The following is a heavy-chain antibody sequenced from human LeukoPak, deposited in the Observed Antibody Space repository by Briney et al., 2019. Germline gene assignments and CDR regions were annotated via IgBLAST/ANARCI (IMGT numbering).Heavy chain of an antibody. V-gene: IGHV4-59*01. CDR3: ARERRGYSGYDYYYYGMDV. Sequence: SETLSLTCTVSGGSISSYYWSWIRQPPGKGLEWIGYIYYSGSTNYNPSLKSRVTISVDTSKNQFSLKLSSVTAADTAVYYCARERRGYSGYDYYYYGMDVWGQGTTVTVSS. CDR2: IYYSGST. D-gene: IGHD5-12*01. J-gene: IGHJ6*02. CDR1: GGSISSYY.